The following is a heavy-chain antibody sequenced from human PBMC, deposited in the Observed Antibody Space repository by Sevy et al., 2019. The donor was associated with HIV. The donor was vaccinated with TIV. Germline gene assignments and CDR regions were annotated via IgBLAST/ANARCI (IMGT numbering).Heavy chain of an antibody. CDR2: IKEDGSEE. D-gene: IGHD1-26*01. CDR1: GFTFSRYW. V-gene: IGHV3-7*01. Sequence: GGSLRLSCAASGFTFSRYWMSWVRQAPGKGLEWVAYIKEDGSEENYVDSVRGRITISRDNAKNSLYLQMNSLRAEDTAVYYCARSRNGALDYWGQGTLVTVSS. CDR3: ARSRNGALDY. J-gene: IGHJ4*02.